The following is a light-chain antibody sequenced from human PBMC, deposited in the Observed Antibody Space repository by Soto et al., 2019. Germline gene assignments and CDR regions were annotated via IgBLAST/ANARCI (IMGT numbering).Light chain of an antibody. CDR2: QVT. J-gene: IGLJ1*01. V-gene: IGLV2-14*01. CDR1: SSDLAIYNY. CDR3: SSYTDSSNYV. Sequence: QSVLTQPASVSGSPGQSITISCTGTSSDLAIYNYVSWYQQQPGKAPKLMIYQVTNRPSGVSNRFSGSRSGNTASLTISGLQAEYEADYYSSSYTDSSNYVFGTGTKLTVL.